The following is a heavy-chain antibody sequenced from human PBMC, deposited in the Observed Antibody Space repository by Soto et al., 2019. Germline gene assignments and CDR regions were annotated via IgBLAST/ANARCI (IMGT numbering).Heavy chain of an antibody. V-gene: IGHV3-23*01. D-gene: IGHD3-3*01. CDR3: AKDVLRFLEWLAFYGMDV. Sequence: GGSLRLSCAASGFTFGSYWMHWVRQAPGKGLEWVSAISGSGGSTYYADSVKGRFTISRDNSKNTLYLQMNSLRAEDTAVYYCAKDVLRFLEWLAFYGMDVWGKGTTVTVSS. CDR2: ISGSGGST. J-gene: IGHJ6*04. CDR1: GFTFGSYW.